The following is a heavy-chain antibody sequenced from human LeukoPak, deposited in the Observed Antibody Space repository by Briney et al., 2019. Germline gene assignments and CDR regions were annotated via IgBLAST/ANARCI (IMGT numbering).Heavy chain of an antibody. CDR3: SRENGAFSPFVY. CDR2: VSLSGLT. Sequence: PSETLSLTCGVSGGSITSTNWWSWVRQPPGQGLEWIGEVSLSGLTNYNPTLNSRVIMALDTSKNHLSLNLTSVTAADTAVYFCSRENGAFSPFVYWGQGTLVTVPS. D-gene: IGHD2-8*01. J-gene: IGHJ4*02. CDR1: GGSITSTNW. V-gene: IGHV4-4*02.